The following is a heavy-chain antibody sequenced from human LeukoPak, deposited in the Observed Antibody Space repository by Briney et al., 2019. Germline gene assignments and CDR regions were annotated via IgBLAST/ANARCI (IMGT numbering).Heavy chain of an antibody. CDR3: VRVGAARFGGFDY. CDR2: IYTGGST. CDR1: GFTVSSNY. J-gene: IGHJ4*02. V-gene: IGHV3-53*01. Sequence: GALGLSFEASGFTVSSNYMSWVRQAPGKGVEWVSVIYTGGSTYYANSVKGRFTISRDNAKNSLYLQMNSLRDEDTAVYYCVRVGAARFGGFDYWGQGTLVTVSS. D-gene: IGHD6-6*01.